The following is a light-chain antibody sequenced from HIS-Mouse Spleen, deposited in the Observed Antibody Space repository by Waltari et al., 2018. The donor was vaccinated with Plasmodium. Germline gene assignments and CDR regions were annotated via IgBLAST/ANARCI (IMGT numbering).Light chain of an antibody. J-gene: IGKJ1*01. CDR2: GAS. CDR1: QSVSSN. V-gene: IGKV3-15*01. CDR3: QQYNL. Sequence: IVMTQSPATLSVSPGERATLSCRASQSVSSNLAWYQQKPGQAPRLLIYGASTRATGIPARFSGSGSGTEFTLTISSMQSEDFAVYYCQQYNLFGQGTKVEIK.